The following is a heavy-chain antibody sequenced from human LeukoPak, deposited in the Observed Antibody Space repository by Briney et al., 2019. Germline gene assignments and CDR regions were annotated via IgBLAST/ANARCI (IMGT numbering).Heavy chain of an antibody. CDR3: ARHRFGHLFDT. CDR1: GDSVSSYY. V-gene: IGHV4-59*02. CDR2: IYHTGHT. J-gene: IGHJ4*02. Sequence: SETLSLTCTVSGDSVSSYYWSWIRQPPGKGLEWIGYIYHTGHTEYNPSLKSRVSISLDTSKGQFSLKLSSVTAADTAVYYCARHRFGHLFDTWGQGTLVTVSS. D-gene: IGHD3-16*01.